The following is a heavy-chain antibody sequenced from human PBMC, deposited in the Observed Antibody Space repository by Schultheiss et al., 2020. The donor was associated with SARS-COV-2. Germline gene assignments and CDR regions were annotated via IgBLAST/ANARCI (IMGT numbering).Heavy chain of an antibody. CDR1: GFTFSDYA. J-gene: IGHJ6*02. D-gene: IGHD6-13*01. V-gene: IGHV3-30-3*01. CDR3: AREESAAAGYYYYYGMDV. Sequence: GESLKISCATSGFTFSDYAMHWVRQAPGKGLEWVAVMSYDGNNKYHADSVKGRFTISRDSSKNTLYLQMNSLRAEDTAVYYCAREESAAAGYYYYYGMDVWGQGTTVTVSS. CDR2: MSYDGNNK.